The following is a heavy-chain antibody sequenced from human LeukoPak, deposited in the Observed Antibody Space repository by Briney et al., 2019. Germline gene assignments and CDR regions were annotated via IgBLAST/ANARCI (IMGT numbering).Heavy chain of an antibody. Sequence: GGSLRLSCAASGFTFSSYGMHWVRQAPGKGLEWVAVIWYDGSNKYYADSVKGRFTISRDNSKNTLYLQMNSLRAEDTAVYYCARDDRLRGLDYWGQGTLVTVSS. D-gene: IGHD3-10*01. CDR2: IWYDGSNK. J-gene: IGHJ4*02. CDR3: ARDDRLRGLDY. V-gene: IGHV3-33*01. CDR1: GFTFSSYG.